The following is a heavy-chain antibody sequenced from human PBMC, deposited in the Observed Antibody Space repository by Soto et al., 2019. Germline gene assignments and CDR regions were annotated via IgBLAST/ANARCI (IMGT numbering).Heavy chain of an antibody. V-gene: IGHV3-30*03. Sequence: GGSLRLSCAASGFTFSSYGMHWVRQAPGKGLEWVAVISYDGSNKYYADTVKGRYTISRDNSKNTLNLKMNSLRAEDTSVYYCARAIFGRIGYYYYYMDVWGKGTTVTVSS. CDR3: ARAIFGRIGYYYYYMDV. CDR2: ISYDGSNK. CDR1: GFTFSSYG. D-gene: IGHD3-3*02. J-gene: IGHJ6*03.